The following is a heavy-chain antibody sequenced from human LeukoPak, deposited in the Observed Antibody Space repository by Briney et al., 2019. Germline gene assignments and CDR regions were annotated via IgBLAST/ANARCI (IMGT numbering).Heavy chain of an antibody. Sequence: PSETLSLTCAVYGGSFSGYYWSWIRQPPGKGLEWIGEINHSGSTNYNPSLKSRVTISVDTSKNQFSLKLSSVTAADTAVYYCARGTGYSYGKYYYYYYYMDVWGKGTTVTVSS. CDR1: GGSFSGYY. D-gene: IGHD5-18*01. CDR2: INHSGST. CDR3: ARGTGYSYGKYYYYYYYMDV. V-gene: IGHV4-34*01. J-gene: IGHJ6*03.